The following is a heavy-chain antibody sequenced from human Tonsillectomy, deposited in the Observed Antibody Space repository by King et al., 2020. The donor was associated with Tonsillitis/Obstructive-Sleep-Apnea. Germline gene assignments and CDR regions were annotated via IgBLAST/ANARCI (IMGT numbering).Heavy chain of an antibody. CDR2: INHSGST. CDR1: GGSFSDYY. V-gene: IGHV4-34*01. CDR3: ASPRGYMDV. D-gene: IGHD3-10*01. J-gene: IGHJ6*03. Sequence: VQLQQWGAGLLKPSETLSLTCAVYGGSFSDYYWSWIRQSPGKGLEWIGEINHSGSTNYNPSLKSRVTISVDTSKNQFSLSLCSVTAADTAVYYCASPRGYMDVWGEGTAVTVSS.